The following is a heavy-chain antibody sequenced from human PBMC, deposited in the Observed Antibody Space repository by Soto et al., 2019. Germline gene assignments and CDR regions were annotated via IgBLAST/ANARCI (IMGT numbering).Heavy chain of an antibody. CDR1: GGTFSSYA. D-gene: IGHD4-17*01. V-gene: IGHV1-69*13. J-gene: IGHJ4*02. Sequence: SVKVSCKASGGTFSSYAISWVRQAPGQGLEWMGGIIPIFGTANYAQKFQGRVTITADESTSTAYMELSSLRSEDAAVYYCASPSTVTTKYYFDYWGQGTLVTVSS. CDR3: ASPSTVTTKYYFDY. CDR2: IIPIFGTA.